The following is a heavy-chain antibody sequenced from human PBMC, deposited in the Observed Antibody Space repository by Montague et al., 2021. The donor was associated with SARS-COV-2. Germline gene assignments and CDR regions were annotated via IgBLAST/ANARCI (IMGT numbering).Heavy chain of an antibody. CDR3: AKEDIVVMDV. J-gene: IGHJ6*02. D-gene: IGHD2-15*01. V-gene: IGHV3-33*06. CDR2: IWYDGSNK. CDR1: GFTFSSSC. Sequence: SLRLSCAASGFTFSSSCMHCVRQAPGKGLEWVAVIWYDGSNKYYADSVKGRFTISRDNSKNTLYLQMNSLRAEDTAVYYCAKEDIVVMDVWGQGTTVTVSS.